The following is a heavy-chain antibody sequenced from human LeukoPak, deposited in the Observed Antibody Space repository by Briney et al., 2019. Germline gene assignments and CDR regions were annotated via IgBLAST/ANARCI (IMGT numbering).Heavy chain of an antibody. Sequence: GGSLRLSCAASGFTFSGYSMNWVRQAPGKGLEWVSSISSSSSYIYYADSVKGRFTISRDNAKNSLYLQMNSLRAEDTAVYYCARGIAAAGLIRATDYWGQGTLVTVSS. CDR2: ISSSSSYI. CDR3: ARGIAAAGLIRATDY. V-gene: IGHV3-21*01. D-gene: IGHD6-13*01. CDR1: GFTFSGYS. J-gene: IGHJ4*02.